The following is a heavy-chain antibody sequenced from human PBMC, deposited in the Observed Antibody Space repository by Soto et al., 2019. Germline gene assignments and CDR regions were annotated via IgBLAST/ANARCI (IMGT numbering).Heavy chain of an antibody. CDR1: GGTFSSYA. CDR3: ASGVIVVVPAAHNYYYYGMDV. D-gene: IGHD2-2*01. CDR2: IIPIFGTA. V-gene: IGHV1-69*13. J-gene: IGHJ6*02. Sequence: SVKVSCKASGGTFSSYAISWVRQAPGQGLEWMGGIIPIFGTANYAQKFQGRVTITADESTSTAYMELSSLRSEDTAVYYCASGVIVVVPAAHNYYYYGMDVWGQGTTVTVSS.